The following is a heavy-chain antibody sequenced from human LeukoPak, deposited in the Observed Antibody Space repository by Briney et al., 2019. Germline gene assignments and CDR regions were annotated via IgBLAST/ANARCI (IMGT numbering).Heavy chain of an antibody. CDR3: AKRGVVIRVILVGFHKEAYYFDS. J-gene: IGHJ4*02. D-gene: IGHD3-22*01. V-gene: IGHV3-23*01. CDR1: GITLSNYG. CDR2: ISGSGGGT. Sequence: GGSLRLSCVVSGITLSNYGMSWVRQAPGKGLEWVAGISGSGGGTQYADSVRGRFTISRDNRKNTLYLQMNSLRAEDTAMYFCAKRGVVIRVILVGFHKEAYYFDSWGQGALVTVSS.